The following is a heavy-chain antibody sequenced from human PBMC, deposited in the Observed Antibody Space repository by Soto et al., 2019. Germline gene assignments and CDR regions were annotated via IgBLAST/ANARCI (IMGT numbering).Heavy chain of an antibody. D-gene: IGHD2-15*01. Sequence: ASVKVSCKASGYTFTSYYMHWVRQAPGQGLEWMGIINPSGGSTSYAQKFQGRVTMTRDTSTSTVYMELSSLRSEDTAVYYCARDMGIVVVAASAGGAYWYGMDVWGQGTTVTVSS. J-gene: IGHJ6*02. CDR3: ARDMGIVVVAASAGGAYWYGMDV. CDR2: INPSGGST. CDR1: GYTFTSYY. V-gene: IGHV1-46*01.